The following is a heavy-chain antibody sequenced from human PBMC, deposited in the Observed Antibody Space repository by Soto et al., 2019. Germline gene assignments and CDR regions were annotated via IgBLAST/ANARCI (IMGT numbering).Heavy chain of an antibody. CDR2: ISYDGSNK. V-gene: IGHV3-30*18. D-gene: IGHD6-19*01. CDR1: GFTFSSYG. Sequence: QVQLVESGGGVVQPGRSLRLSCAASGFTFSSYGMHWVRQAPGKGLEWVAVISYDGSNKYYADSVKGRFTISRDNSKNTLYLQMNSLRAEDTAVYYCAKSPPGGIAVARTIGVDYWGQGTLVTVSS. J-gene: IGHJ4*02. CDR3: AKSPPGGIAVARTIGVDY.